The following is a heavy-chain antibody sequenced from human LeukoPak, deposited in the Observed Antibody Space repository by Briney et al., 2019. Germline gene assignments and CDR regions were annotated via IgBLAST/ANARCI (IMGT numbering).Heavy chain of an antibody. CDR2: ISSGSTI. CDR3: ARDREVATPSGAFDY. J-gene: IGHJ4*02. Sequence: GGSLRLSCAAYGFTFSSYSMNWVRQAPGKGLEWVSYISSGSTIYYADSVKGRFTISRDNAKNSLYLQMNSLRAEDTAVYYCARDREVATPSGAFDYWGQGTLVTVSS. CDR1: GFTFSSYS. D-gene: IGHD5-12*01. V-gene: IGHV3-48*04.